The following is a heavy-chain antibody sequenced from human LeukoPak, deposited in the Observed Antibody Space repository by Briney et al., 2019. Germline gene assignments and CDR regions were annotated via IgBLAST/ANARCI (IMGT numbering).Heavy chain of an antibody. Sequence: GGSLRLSCAASGFTFSTYWMHWVRQAPGEGLVWVSRIRPEGTTTAYADSVKGRFTISRDNAKNTLFLQMNSLSAEDTAVYYCARDLDWILFDYWGQGTLVTVSS. J-gene: IGHJ4*02. CDR2: IRPEGTTT. V-gene: IGHV3-74*03. CDR1: GFTFSTYW. D-gene: IGHD3-9*01. CDR3: ARDLDWILFDY.